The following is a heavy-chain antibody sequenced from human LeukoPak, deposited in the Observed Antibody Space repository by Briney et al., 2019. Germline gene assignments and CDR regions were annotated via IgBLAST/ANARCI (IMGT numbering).Heavy chain of an antibody. CDR2: INPNSGGT. CDR1: GYTFTGYY. J-gene: IGHJ3*02. V-gene: IGHV1-2*02. Sequence: ASVKVSCKASGYTFTGYYMHWVRQAPGQGLELMGWINPNSGGTNYAQKFQGRVTMTRDTSISTAYMELSRLRSDDTAVYYCARAYSSSWCDAFDIWGQGTMVTVSS. CDR3: ARAYSSSWCDAFDI. D-gene: IGHD6-13*01.